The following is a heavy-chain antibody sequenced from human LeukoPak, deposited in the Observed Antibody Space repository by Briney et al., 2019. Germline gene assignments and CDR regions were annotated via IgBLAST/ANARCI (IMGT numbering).Heavy chain of an antibody. D-gene: IGHD6-19*01. V-gene: IGHV1-69*05. Sequence: SVKVSCKASGGTFSSYAISWVRRAPGQGLEWMGGIIPIFGTANYAQKFQGRVTITTDESTSTAYMELSSLRSEDTAVYYCARDPGIAVAGPLRYWGQGTLVTVSS. J-gene: IGHJ4*02. CDR2: IIPIFGTA. CDR1: GGTFSSYA. CDR3: ARDPGIAVAGPLRY.